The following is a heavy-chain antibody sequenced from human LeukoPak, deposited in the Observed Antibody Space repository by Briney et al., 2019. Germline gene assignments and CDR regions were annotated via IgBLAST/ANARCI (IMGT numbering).Heavy chain of an antibody. J-gene: IGHJ4*02. CDR2: INPNRGGT. D-gene: IGHD2-8*01. Sequence: ASVRLSCKASGYTFTSYDINWVRQAPGQGLEWMGWINPNRGGTKYAQKFQGRVTMTRDTSISTAYMELSSLRSDDTAVCYCARDDVSCTHGVCSDLFHYWGQGTLVTVSS. V-gene: IGHV1-2*02. CDR1: GYTFTSYD. CDR3: ARDDVSCTHGVCSDLFHY.